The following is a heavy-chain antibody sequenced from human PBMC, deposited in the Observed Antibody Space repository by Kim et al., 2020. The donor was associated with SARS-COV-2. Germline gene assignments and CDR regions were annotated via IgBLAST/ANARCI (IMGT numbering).Heavy chain of an antibody. CDR3: ATGGTTVMTPFNS. J-gene: IGHJ4*02. V-gene: IGHV1-69*13. CDR1: GDTFGNNA. CDR2: LIPIFGTP. Sequence: SVKVSCKASGDTFGNNAINWVRRAPGQGLEWMGGLIPIFGTPNYARKFQGRVTITADESASIVYMELTNLTSEDTAVYYCATGGTTVMTPFNSWGQGTLVTVSS. D-gene: IGHD3-22*01.